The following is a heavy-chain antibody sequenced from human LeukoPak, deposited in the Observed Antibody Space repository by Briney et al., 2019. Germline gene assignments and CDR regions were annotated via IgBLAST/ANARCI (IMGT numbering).Heavy chain of an antibody. D-gene: IGHD2-2*01. Sequence: GGSLRLSCAASGFTFSSYWMSWVRQAPGKGLEWVANIKQDGSEKYYVDSVKGRFTISRDNAKNSLYLQMNSLRAEDTAVYYCARDNLGNCSSTSCQYYFDYWGQGTLVTVSS. CDR3: ARDNLGNCSSTSCQYYFDY. CDR1: GFTFSSYW. V-gene: IGHV3-7*01. J-gene: IGHJ4*02. CDR2: IKQDGSEK.